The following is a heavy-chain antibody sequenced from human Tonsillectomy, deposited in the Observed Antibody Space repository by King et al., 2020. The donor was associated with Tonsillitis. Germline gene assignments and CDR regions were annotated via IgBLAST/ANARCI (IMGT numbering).Heavy chain of an antibody. J-gene: IGHJ6*02. CDR1: GGSISSSSYY. V-gene: IGHV4-39*07. D-gene: IGHD2-2*01. CDR3: ARDCSSTSCFGVYYGMDV. Sequence: QLQESGPGLEKPSETLSLTCTVSGGSISSSSYYWGWIRQPPGKGLEWIGSIYYRGSTYHNPSLKSRVTISVDTSKNRFSLTLSSVTATDTALYDCARDCSSTSCFGVYYGMDVWGQGTTVTVSS. CDR2: IYYRGST.